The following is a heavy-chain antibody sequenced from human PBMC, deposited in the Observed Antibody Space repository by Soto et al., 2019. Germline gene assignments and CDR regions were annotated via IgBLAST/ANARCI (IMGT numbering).Heavy chain of an antibody. V-gene: IGHV4-59*08. Sequence: PSVTLSLTCTVSGGSISSYYWSWIRQPPGKGLEWIGYIYYSGSTNYNPSLKSRVTISVDTSKNQFSLKLSSVTAADTAVYYCARHESRYDYFDYWGQGTLVTVSS. CDR3: ARHESRYDYFDY. CDR2: IYYSGST. CDR1: GGSISSYY. J-gene: IGHJ4*02. D-gene: IGHD3-16*01.